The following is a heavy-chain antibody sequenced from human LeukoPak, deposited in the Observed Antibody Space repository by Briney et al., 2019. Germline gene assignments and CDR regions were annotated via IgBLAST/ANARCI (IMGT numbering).Heavy chain of an antibody. Sequence: PGGSLRLSCAASGFTFSSYAMHWVRQAPGKGLEWVAVISYDGSNKYYADSVKGRFTISRDNSKNTLYLQMNSLRAEDTAVYYCARAGDCSGGSCYPHYWGQGTLVTVSS. CDR2: ISYDGSNK. CDR3: ARAGDCSGGSCYPHY. J-gene: IGHJ4*02. V-gene: IGHV3-30-3*01. CDR1: GFTFSSYA. D-gene: IGHD2-15*01.